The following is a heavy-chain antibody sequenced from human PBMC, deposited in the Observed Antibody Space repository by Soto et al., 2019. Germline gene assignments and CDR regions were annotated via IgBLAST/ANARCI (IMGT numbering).Heavy chain of an antibody. Sequence: QVQLVESGGGVVQPGRSLRLSCAASGFTFSRYGMHWVRQAPGQGLAWVAVISYDGSNKYYADAVKGRFTISRDKSKNTRSLQMNSLSAEDTAVYYCARPISAAGKYSFDYWGQGTLVTVS. V-gene: IGHV3-30*03. CDR2: ISYDGSNK. CDR1: GFTFSRYG. D-gene: IGHD6-13*01. J-gene: IGHJ4*02. CDR3: ARPISAAGKYSFDY.